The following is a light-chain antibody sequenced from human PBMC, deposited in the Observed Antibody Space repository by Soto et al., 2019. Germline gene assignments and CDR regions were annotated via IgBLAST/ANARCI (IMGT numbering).Light chain of an antibody. CDR1: SSDVGGYNY. CDR3: SSYTSSSTYV. V-gene: IGLV2-14*01. Sequence: QSALTQPASVSGSPGQSITISCTGTSSDVGGYNYVSWYQQHPGKAPKLMIYDVSNRPSGVSNRFSGSKSGNTASLTISGLQAEDEDAYYCSSYTSSSTYVFGTGTEVTVL. J-gene: IGLJ1*01. CDR2: DVS.